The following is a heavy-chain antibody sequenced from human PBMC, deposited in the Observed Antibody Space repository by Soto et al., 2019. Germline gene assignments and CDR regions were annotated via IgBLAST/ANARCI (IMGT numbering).Heavy chain of an antibody. CDR2: IYHSGST. CDR3: ATIAVAGPEDWFDP. CDR1: GGSISSSNW. J-gene: IGHJ5*02. D-gene: IGHD6-19*01. Sequence: KTSETLSLTCAVSGGSISSSNWCSWVRQPPGKGLEWIGEIYHSGSTNYNPSLKSRVTISVDKSKNQFSLKLSSVTAADTAVYYCATIAVAGPEDWFDPWGQGTLVTVS. V-gene: IGHV4-4*02.